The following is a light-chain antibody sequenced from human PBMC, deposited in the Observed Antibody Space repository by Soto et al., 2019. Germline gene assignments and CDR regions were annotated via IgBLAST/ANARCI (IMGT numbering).Light chain of an antibody. CDR2: GAN. CDR3: SSYAGSSNV. V-gene: IGLV2-8*01. Sequence: QSVLTQPPSASGSPGQSVPFSCPGPSRDVGGYNYVSWYQQHPGKAPKLMIYGANKRPSGVPDRFSGSKSGNTASLTVSGLQAEDEADYYCSSYAGSSNVFGTGTKLTVL. J-gene: IGLJ1*01. CDR1: SRDVGGYNY.